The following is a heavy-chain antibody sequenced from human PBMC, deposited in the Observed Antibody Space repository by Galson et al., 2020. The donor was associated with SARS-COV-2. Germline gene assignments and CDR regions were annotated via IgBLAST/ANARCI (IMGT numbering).Heavy chain of an antibody. J-gene: IGHJ4*02. CDR1: GFTFSSYA. D-gene: IGHD2-15*01. CDR2: ISYDGSNK. CDR3: ARDLVVVAATPLDY. V-gene: IGHV3-30*04. Sequence: GGSLRLSCAASGFTFSSYAMHWVRQAPGKGLEWVAVISYDGSNKYYADSVKGRFTISRDNSKNTLYLQMNSLRAEDTAVYYCARDLVVVAATPLDYWGQGTLVTGSS.